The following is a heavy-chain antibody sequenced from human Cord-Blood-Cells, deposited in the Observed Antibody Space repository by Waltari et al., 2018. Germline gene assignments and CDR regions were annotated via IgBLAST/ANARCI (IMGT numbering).Heavy chain of an antibody. CDR1: GGSFSGYY. D-gene: IGHD7-27*01. Sequence: QVQLQQWGAGLLKPSETLSLTCAVYGGSFSGYYWSWIRQPPGKGLEWIGEINHSGSTNHHPSLKSRVTISVDTSKNQFSLKLSSVTAADTAVYYCARGKTGDEDYWGQGTLVTVSS. CDR3: ARGKTGDEDY. J-gene: IGHJ4*02. CDR2: INHSGST. V-gene: IGHV4-34*01.